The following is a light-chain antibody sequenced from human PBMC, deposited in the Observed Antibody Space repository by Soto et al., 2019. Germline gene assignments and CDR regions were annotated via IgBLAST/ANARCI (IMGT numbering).Light chain of an antibody. CDR2: DAS. J-gene: IGKJ1*01. Sequence: ENQLTESMSAVSLSEGNSLTITCRVSQSISSWLAWYQQKSGKAPKLQIYDASSLESGVPSRFSGSGSGTEFTLTISSLQSDDFATYYCQQYNSYSWTFGQGTKVDI. CDR1: QSISSW. CDR3: QQYNSYSWT. V-gene: IGKV1-5*01.